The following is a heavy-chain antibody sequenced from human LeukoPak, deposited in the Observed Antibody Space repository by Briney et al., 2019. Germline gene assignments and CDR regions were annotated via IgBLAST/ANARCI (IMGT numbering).Heavy chain of an antibody. CDR2: MNPNSGNT. D-gene: IGHD3-22*01. Sequence: ASVKVSCKASGYTFTSYDINWVRQATGQGLEWMGWMNPNSGNTGYAQKFQGRVTMTRNTSISTAYMELSSLRSEDTAVYYCARPQEVSYYDSSGYYSSWGQGTLVTVSS. CDR3: ARPQEVSYYDSSGYYSS. J-gene: IGHJ5*02. V-gene: IGHV1-8*01. CDR1: GYTFTSYD.